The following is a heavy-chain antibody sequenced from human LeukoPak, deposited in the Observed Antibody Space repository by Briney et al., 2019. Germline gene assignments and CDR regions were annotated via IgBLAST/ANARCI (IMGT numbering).Heavy chain of an antibody. CDR2: INHSGST. CDR1: SGSFSGYY. CDR3: ARTGHCSGGSCYSSDY. V-gene: IGHV4-34*01. D-gene: IGHD2-15*01. J-gene: IGHJ4*02. Sequence: SETLSLTCAVYSGSFSGYYWSWIRQPPGKGLEWIGEINHSGSTNYNPSLMSRGTISVDASKNQFFLKLSSVTAADTAVYYCARTGHCSGGSCYSSDYWGQGTLVTVSS.